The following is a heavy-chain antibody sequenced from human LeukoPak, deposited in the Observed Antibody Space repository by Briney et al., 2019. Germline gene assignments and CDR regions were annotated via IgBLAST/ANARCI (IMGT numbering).Heavy chain of an antibody. V-gene: IGHV4-59*01. CDR1: GGSISSYY. D-gene: IGHD5-18*01. CDR3: ARAGYSYGTGYYFDY. CDR2: IYYTGAT. J-gene: IGHJ4*02. Sequence: LETLSLTCTVSGGSISSYYWSWIRLPPGKGLEWIGYIYYTGATYYNPSLKSRVTISLDTSKNQFSLKLSSVTAADAAVYYCARAGYSYGTGYYFDYWGQGALVTVSS.